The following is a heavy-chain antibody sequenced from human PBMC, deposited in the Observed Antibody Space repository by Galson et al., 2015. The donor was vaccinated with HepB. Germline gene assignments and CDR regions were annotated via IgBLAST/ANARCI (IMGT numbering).Heavy chain of an antibody. CDR3: ARAPSSGWTLFDY. CDR2: INRDRSER. Sequence: SLRLSCAASGFTFNTYWMSWVRQAPGKGLEWVANINRDRSERYYVDSVKGRFTISRDNAKNSLYLQMNSLRAEDTAVYYCARAPSSGWTLFDYWGQGALVTVSS. CDR1: GFTFNTYW. V-gene: IGHV3-7*03. D-gene: IGHD6-19*01. J-gene: IGHJ4*02.